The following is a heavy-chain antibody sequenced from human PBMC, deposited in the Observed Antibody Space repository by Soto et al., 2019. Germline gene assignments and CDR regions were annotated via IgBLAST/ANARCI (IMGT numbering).Heavy chain of an antibody. Sequence: EVQLVESGGGLVQPGGSLRLSCAASGFTFSSYAMHWVRQAPGKGLEYVSAITSNGGNTDYASSVKGRFTISRDNSKNTLYLQMGSVRAEDMAVYYCARRIPFGYGLDVWGQGTTVTVSS. CDR2: ITSNGGNT. V-gene: IGHV3-64*01. J-gene: IGHJ6*02. CDR3: ARRIPFGYGLDV. D-gene: IGHD2-21*01. CDR1: GFTFSSYA.